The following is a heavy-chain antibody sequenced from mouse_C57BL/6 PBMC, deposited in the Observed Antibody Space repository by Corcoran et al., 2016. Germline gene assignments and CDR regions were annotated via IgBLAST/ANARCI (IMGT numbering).Heavy chain of an antibody. V-gene: IGHV1-76*01. CDR1: GYTFTDYY. CDR3: AREEVGAMDY. Sequence: QVQLKQSGAELVRPGASVKLSCKASGYTFTDYYINWVKQRPGQGLEWIARIYPGSGNTYYNEKFKGKATLTAEISSSTAYMQLSSLTSEDSAVYFCAREEVGAMDYWGQGTSVTVSS. J-gene: IGHJ4*01. CDR2: IYPGSGNT.